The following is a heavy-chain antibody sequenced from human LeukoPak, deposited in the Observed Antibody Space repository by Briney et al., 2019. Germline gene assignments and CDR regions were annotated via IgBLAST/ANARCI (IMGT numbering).Heavy chain of an antibody. D-gene: IGHD4/OR15-4a*01. Sequence: PGRSLRRSCAASGFTFDDYAMHWVRQAPGKGLEWVSGISWNSGSIGYADSVKGRFTISRDNAKNSLYLQMNSLRAEDTALYYCAKDTNYNDGMDVWGQGTTVTISS. J-gene: IGHJ6*02. CDR2: ISWNSGSI. V-gene: IGHV3-9*01. CDR1: GFTFDDYA. CDR3: AKDTNYNDGMDV.